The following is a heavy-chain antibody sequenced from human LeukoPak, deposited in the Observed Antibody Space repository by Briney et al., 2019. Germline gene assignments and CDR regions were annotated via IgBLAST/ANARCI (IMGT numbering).Heavy chain of an antibody. V-gene: IGHV4-34*01. J-gene: IGHJ4*02. D-gene: IGHD3-9*01. Sequence: PSETLSLTCAVYGGSFSGYYWSWIRQPPGKGLEWIGEINHSGSTNYNPSLKSRVTISVDTSKNQFSLKLSSVTAADTAVYYCARGPSDDILTGPIDYWGQGTLVTVSS. CDR2: INHSGST. CDR3: ARGPSDDILTGPIDY. CDR1: GGSFSGYY.